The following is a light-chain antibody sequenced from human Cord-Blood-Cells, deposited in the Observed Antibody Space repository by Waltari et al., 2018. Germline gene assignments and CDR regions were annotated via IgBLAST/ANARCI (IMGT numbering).Light chain of an antibody. CDR2: DAS. J-gene: IGKJ3*01. CDR3: QQYDNLLFT. CDR1: QDISNY. Sequence: DIQMTQSPSSLSASVVDRVTITCQASQDISNYLNWYQQKPGKAPKLLIYDASNLETGVTSRFSGSGSGTDFTFTISSLQPEDIATYYCQQYDNLLFTFGPGTKVDIK. V-gene: IGKV1-33*01.